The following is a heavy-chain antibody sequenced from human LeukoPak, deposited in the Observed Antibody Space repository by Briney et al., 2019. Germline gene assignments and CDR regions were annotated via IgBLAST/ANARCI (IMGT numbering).Heavy chain of an antibody. CDR2: IYSGGST. D-gene: IGHD2-2*01. J-gene: IGHJ4*02. V-gene: IGHV3-53*01. CDR3: ARLNVVPAAMFDY. Sequence: GGSLRLSCAASGFTVSSNYMSWVRQAPGKGLEWVSVIYSGGSTYYADSVKGRFTISRDNSKNTPYLQMNSLRAEDTAVYYCARLNVVPAAMFDYWGQGTLVTVSP. CDR1: GFTVSSNY.